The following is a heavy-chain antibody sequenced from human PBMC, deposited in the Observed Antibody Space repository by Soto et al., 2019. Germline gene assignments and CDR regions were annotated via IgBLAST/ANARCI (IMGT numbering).Heavy chain of an antibody. CDR2: INWKSDI. CDR1: GFTFDDNA. J-gene: IGHJ4*02. D-gene: IGHD3-16*01. CDR3: AISQDRGGRTTFIY. V-gene: IGHV3-9*01. Sequence: GGSLRLSCAVSGFTFDDNAMHWVRQAPEKGLEWVSGINWKSDIGYADSVKGRFTTSRDNAENSLYLQMNSLRAEDTALYYCAISQDRGGRTTFIYWGQGTQVTVSS.